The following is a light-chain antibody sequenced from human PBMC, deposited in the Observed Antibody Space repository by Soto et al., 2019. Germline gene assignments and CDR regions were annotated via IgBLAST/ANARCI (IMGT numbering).Light chain of an antibody. V-gene: IGLV1-40*01. CDR3: QSYDSSLSGYV. J-gene: IGLJ1*01. CDR1: SSNIGAGYD. CDR2: GNS. Sequence: SVLTQPPSVSGAPGQRVTISCTGSSSNIGAGYDVHWYQQLPGTAPKLLIYGNSNRPSGVPDRFSGSKSGTSASLAITGLQAEDVSDYYCQSYDSSLSGYVFGTGTNATVL.